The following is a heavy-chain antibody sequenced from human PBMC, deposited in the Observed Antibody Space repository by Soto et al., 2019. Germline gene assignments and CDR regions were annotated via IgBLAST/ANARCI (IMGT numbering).Heavy chain of an antibody. CDR1: GGSISSSY. CDR2: IYDDGSA. CDR3: ARDKYCSGGSCRKNWFDP. D-gene: IGHD2-15*01. J-gene: IGHJ5*02. Sequence: SETLSLTCSVSGGSISSSYWSWIRQPPGKGLEWLAYIYDDGSANYNPSLKSRATISLDMSKNQFSLKLTSVTAADTAVYYCARDKYCSGGSCRKNWFDPWGQGTLVTVSS. V-gene: IGHV4-59*01.